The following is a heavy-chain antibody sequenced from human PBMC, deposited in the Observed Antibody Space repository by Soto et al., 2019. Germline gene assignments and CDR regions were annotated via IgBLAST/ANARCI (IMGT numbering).Heavy chain of an antibody. Sequence: GGSLRLSCAASGFTFSSYSMNWVRQAPGKGLEWVSYISSSSSTIYYADSVKGRFTISRDNAKNSLYLQMNSLRDEDTAVYYCARDWKGIAARSYYYYYGMDVWGQGTTVTVSS. CDR3: ARDWKGIAARSYYYYYGMDV. CDR1: GFTFSSYS. J-gene: IGHJ6*02. V-gene: IGHV3-48*02. D-gene: IGHD6-6*01. CDR2: ISSSSSTI.